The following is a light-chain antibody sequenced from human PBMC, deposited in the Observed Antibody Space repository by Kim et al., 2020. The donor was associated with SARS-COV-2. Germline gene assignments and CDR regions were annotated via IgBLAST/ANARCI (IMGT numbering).Light chain of an antibody. CDR1: SLRKNY. Sequence: SSELTQDPAVSVALGQTVRITCQGDSLRKNYVSWYQQKPGQAPILLISGKNDRPSGIPDRFSGSSSGDTTSLTITGAQAEDEADYYCNSRDNDNYVIFGRGTQLTVL. CDR2: GKN. V-gene: IGLV3-19*01. J-gene: IGLJ2*01. CDR3: NSRDNDNYVI.